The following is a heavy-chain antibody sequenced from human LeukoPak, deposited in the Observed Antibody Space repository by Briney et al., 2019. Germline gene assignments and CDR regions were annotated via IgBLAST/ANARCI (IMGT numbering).Heavy chain of an antibody. Sequence: KPSETLSLTCTVSGGSISSYYWSWIRQPAGKGLEWIGRIYTSGSTNYNPSLKSRVTMSVDTSKNQFSLKLSSVTAADTAVYYCARVRELGYSNPTNWFDPWGQGTLVTVSS. CDR2: IYTSGST. V-gene: IGHV4-4*07. CDR1: GGSISSYY. D-gene: IGHD4-11*01. CDR3: ARVRELGYSNPTNWFDP. J-gene: IGHJ5*02.